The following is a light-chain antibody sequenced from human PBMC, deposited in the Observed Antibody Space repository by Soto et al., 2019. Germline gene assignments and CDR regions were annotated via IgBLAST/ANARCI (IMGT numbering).Light chain of an antibody. V-gene: IGKV3-11*01. CDR1: QSVSSN. CDR2: DAS. Sequence: EIVLTQSPGTLSLSPGERATLSCRASQSVSSNLAWYQQKPGQAPRLLIYDASTRATGIPARFSGSGSGTDFTLTISSLEPEDFAVYYCQQRSNWPLLTFGQGTRLEIK. J-gene: IGKJ5*01. CDR3: QQRSNWPLLT.